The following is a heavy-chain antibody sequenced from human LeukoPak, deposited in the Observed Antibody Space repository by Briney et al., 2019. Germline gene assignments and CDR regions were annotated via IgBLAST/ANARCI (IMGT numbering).Heavy chain of an antibody. CDR2: ISYDGSNK. CDR1: GFTFSGYS. D-gene: IGHD1-1*01. CDR3: ARDGGGGVHSQRYYFSYYMDV. V-gene: IGHV3-30*01. Sequence: GRSLRLSCAASGFTFSGYSMHWVRQAPGKGLEWVALISYDGSNKYYADSVKGRFTISRDNSKNTLYLQMNSLRAEDTSVYYCARDGGGGVHSQRYYFSYYMDVWGKGTTVTVSS. J-gene: IGHJ6*03.